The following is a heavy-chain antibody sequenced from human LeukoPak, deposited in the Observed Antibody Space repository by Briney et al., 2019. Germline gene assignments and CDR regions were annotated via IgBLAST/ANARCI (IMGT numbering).Heavy chain of an antibody. Sequence: GESLKISCKGSGYSFTSYWIGWVRQMPGKGLEWMGIIYPGDSDTRYSPSFKGQVTISADKSISTAYLQWSSLKASDTAMYYCARHGYYDSSGYYDYYYYYGMDVWGQGTTVTVSS. CDR3: ARHGYYDSSGYYDYYYYYGMDV. J-gene: IGHJ6*02. D-gene: IGHD3-22*01. CDR1: GYSFTSYW. CDR2: IYPGDSDT. V-gene: IGHV5-51*01.